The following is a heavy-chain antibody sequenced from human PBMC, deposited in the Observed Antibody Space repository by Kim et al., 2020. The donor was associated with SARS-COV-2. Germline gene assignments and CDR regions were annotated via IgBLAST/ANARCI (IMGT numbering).Heavy chain of an antibody. CDR1: GFIFSEFS. CDR3: VRGGEGSLWYYYYGLDV. J-gene: IGHJ6*02. D-gene: IGHD5-12*01. V-gene: IGHV3-21*01. Sequence: GGSLRLSCAASGFIFSEFSMNWVRQAPGKGLEWVSSISGRSIFKNYADSVKGRFTIARDNAKNSLSLQLNSLRADDTAVYYCVRGGEGSLWYYYYGLDVWGPGTTVTVSS. CDR2: ISGRSIFK.